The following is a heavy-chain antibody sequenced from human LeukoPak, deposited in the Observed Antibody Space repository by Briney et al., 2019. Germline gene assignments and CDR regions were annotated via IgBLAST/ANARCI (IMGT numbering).Heavy chain of an antibody. CDR3: ARNVYGAGSYAFDI. Sequence: GESLKTSCKGSGYSFISYWIGWVRQMPGKGLEWMGILFPGDSDSRYSPSFQGTITISAYKSISTAYLQWSSLKVSDTAMYYCARNVYGAGSYAFDIWGQGTMVSVSS. D-gene: IGHD3-10*01. J-gene: IGHJ3*02. CDR2: LFPGDSDS. V-gene: IGHV5-51*01. CDR1: GYSFISYW.